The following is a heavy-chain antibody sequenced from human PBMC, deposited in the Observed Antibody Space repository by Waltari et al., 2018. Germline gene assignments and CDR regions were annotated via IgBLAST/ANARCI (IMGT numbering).Heavy chain of an antibody. J-gene: IGHJ3*01. Sequence: QVHLVESGGGVVQPGGSLRLSCAASGFTFSDYGMHWVRQAPGKGLKWVAFIRYDARDIYYRDSVKGRFTISRDNSKNTLFLQMSSLRPEDTAVYYCAKVGVGLTTWYPFDVWGQGTMVTVSS. CDR3: AKVGVGLTTWYPFDV. V-gene: IGHV3-30*02. CDR2: IRYDARDI. D-gene: IGHD1-1*01. CDR1: GFTFSDYG.